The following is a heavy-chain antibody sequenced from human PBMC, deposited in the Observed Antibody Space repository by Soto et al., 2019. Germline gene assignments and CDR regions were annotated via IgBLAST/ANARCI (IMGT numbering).Heavy chain of an antibody. J-gene: IGHJ6*02. Sequence: WASVKVSCKASGGTFSSYAISWVRQAPGQGLEWMGGIIPIFGTANYAQKFQGRVTITADKSTSTAYMELSSLRSEDTAVYYCAREGPLGGSGSYYLGGYYGMDVWGQGTTVTVSS. CDR1: GGTFSSYA. CDR2: IIPIFGTA. D-gene: IGHD3-10*01. CDR3: AREGPLGGSGSYYLGGYYGMDV. V-gene: IGHV1-69*06.